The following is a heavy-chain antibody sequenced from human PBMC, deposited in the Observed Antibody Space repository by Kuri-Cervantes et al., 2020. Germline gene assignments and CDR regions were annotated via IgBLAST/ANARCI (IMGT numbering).Heavy chain of an antibody. V-gene: IGHV1-2*04. CDR1: GFTSTTYD. J-gene: IGHJ5*02. D-gene: IGHD2-15*01. CDR2: INPNSGGT. CDR3: ARQGYCSGGSCKNWFDP. Sequence: ASVKVSCKASGFTSTTYDINWLRQATGQGLEWMGWINPNSGGTNYAQKFQGWVTMTRDTSISTAYMELSRLRSDDTAVYYCARQGYCSGGSCKNWFDPWGQGTLVTVSS.